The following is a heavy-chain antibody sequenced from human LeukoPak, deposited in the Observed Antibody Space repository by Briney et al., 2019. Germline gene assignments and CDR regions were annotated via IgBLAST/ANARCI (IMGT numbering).Heavy chain of an antibody. D-gene: IGHD6-6*01. J-gene: IGHJ6*03. CDR3: ARDGPRGGDSSLQYYYYMDV. Sequence: GGSLRLSCAASGFTFSSYSMNWVRLAPGKGLEWVSSISSSSSYIYYADSVKGRFTISRDNAKNSLYLQMNSLRAEDTAVYYCARDGPRGGDSSLQYYYYMDVWGKGTTVTVSS. V-gene: IGHV3-21*01. CDR2: ISSSSSYI. CDR1: GFTFSSYS.